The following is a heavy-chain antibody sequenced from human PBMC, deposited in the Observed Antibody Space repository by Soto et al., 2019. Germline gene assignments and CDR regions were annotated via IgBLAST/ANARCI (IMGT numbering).Heavy chain of an antibody. J-gene: IGHJ6*02. Sequence: GGSLRLSCAASGFTFSSYSMNWVRQAPGKGLEWVSSISSSSSYIYYADSVKGRYTISRDNAKNSLYLQMNSLRAEDTAVYYCASQYSSSWYYYYYGMDVWGQGTTVTVSS. CDR3: ASQYSSSWYYYYYGMDV. V-gene: IGHV3-21*01. CDR1: GFTFSSYS. D-gene: IGHD6-13*01. CDR2: ISSSSSYI.